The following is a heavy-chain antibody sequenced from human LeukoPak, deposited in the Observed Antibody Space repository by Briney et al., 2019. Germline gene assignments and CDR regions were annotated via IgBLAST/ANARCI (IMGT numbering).Heavy chain of an antibody. CDR1: GYTFTGYY. CDR3: ARVGHRDEDHFDY. Sequence: PVASVKVSCKTSGYTFTGYYMHWVRQAPGQGLEWMGWINPNSGGTNYAQKLQGRVTMTTDTSTTTVYMELRSLRSDDTAVYYCARVGHRDEDHFDYWGQGTLVTVSS. D-gene: IGHD5-24*01. V-gene: IGHV1-2*02. CDR2: INPNSGGT. J-gene: IGHJ4*02.